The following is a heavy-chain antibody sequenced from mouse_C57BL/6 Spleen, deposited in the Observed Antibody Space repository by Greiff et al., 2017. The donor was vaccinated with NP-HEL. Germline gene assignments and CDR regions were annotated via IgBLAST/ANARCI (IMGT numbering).Heavy chain of an antibody. CDR2: IDPSDSYT. CDR3: ARRRGDWDEGGYFDY. CDR1: GYTFTSYW. V-gene: IGHV1-50*01. J-gene: IGHJ2*01. D-gene: IGHD4-1*01. Sequence: QVQLQQPGAELVKPGASVKLSCKASGYTFTSYWMQWVKQRPGQGLEWIGEIDPSDSYTNYNQKFKGKATLTVDTSSSTAYMQLSSLTSEDSAVYYCARRRGDWDEGGYFDYWGKGTTLTVSS.